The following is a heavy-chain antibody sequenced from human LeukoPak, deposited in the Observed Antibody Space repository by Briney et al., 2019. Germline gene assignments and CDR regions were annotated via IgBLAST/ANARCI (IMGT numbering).Heavy chain of an antibody. CDR2: ISYDGSNK. J-gene: IGHJ4*02. CDR1: GFTFSSYA. Sequence: GGSLRLSCAASGFTFSSYAMHWVRQAPGKGLEWVAVISYDGSNKYYADSVKGRFTISRDNSKNTLYLQMNSLRAEDTAVYYCARGRNGYYFDYWGQGTLVTVSS. V-gene: IGHV3-30-3*01. D-gene: IGHD3-22*01. CDR3: ARGRNGYYFDY.